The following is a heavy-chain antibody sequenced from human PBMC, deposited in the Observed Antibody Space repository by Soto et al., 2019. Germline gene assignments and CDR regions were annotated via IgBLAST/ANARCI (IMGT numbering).Heavy chain of an antibody. CDR1: GYTFTSYG. V-gene: IGHV1-18*01. CDR3: AGGGKAVDGLPDY. J-gene: IGHJ4*02. D-gene: IGHD6-19*01. CDR2: ISAYNGNT. Sequence: QVQLVQSGAEVKKPGASVKVSCKASGYTFTSYGISWVRQAPGQGLEWMGWISAYNGNTNYAQKLQGRVTITTDSATSTAYMGLRSLTSDDTAVYYRAGGGKAVDGLPDYWGKGTQVIVSS.